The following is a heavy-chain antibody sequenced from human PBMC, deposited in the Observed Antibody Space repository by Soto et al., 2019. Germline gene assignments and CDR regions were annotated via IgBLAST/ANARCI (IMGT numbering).Heavy chain of an antibody. D-gene: IGHD2-2*01. V-gene: IGHV4-59*08. J-gene: IGHJ3*02. CDR1: GGSISSYY. CDR3: ARLYCSSTSCYRDLVVDAKGTFDI. Sequence: PSETLSLTCTVSGGSISSYYWSWIRQPPGKGLEWIGYIYYSGSTNYNPSLKSRVTISVDTSKNQFSLKLSSVTAADTAVYYCARLYCSSTSCYRDLVVDAKGTFDIWGQGTMVTVSS. CDR2: IYYSGST.